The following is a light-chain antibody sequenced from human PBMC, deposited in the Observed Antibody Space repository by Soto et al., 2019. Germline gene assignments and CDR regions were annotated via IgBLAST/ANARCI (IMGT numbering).Light chain of an antibody. CDR2: DAS. V-gene: IGKV3-11*01. J-gene: IGKJ4*01. Sequence: EIVFTQSPATLSFSPGERATLFCRASQSVSSYLAWYQQKPGQAPRLLIYDASNRATGIPARFSGSGSGTDFTLTISSLEPEDFAVYYCQQRRDWPPLTFGGGTKVDI. CDR1: QSVSSY. CDR3: QQRRDWPPLT.